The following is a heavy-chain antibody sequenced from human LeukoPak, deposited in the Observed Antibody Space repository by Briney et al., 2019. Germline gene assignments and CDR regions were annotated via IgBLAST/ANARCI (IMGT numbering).Heavy chain of an antibody. CDR1: GYTFSNYW. CDR2: IYPGDSDT. V-gene: IGHV5-51*01. CDR3: ARHMGYCSGGSCYAGYFDY. D-gene: IGHD2-15*01. Sequence: GESLKISCKGSGYTFSNYWIGWVRQMPGKGLGWMGIIYPGDSDTRYSPSFQGQVTISADKSISTAYLQWSSLKASDTAMYYCARHMGYCSGGSCYAGYFDYWGQGTLVTVSS. J-gene: IGHJ4*02.